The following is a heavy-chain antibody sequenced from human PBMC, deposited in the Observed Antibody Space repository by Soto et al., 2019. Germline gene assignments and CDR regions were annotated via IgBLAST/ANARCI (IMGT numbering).Heavy chain of an antibody. CDR2: ISSSGSTI. D-gene: IGHD3-10*01. CDR3: ARPPYGSGSYYLYYYYYMDV. V-gene: IGHV3-11*01. CDR1: GFTFSDYY. J-gene: IGHJ6*03. Sequence: AGGSLRLSCAASGFTFSDYYMSWIRQAPGKWLEWVSYISSSGSTIYYADSVKGRFTISRDNAKNSLYLQMNSLRAEDTAVYYCARPPYGSGSYYLYYYYYMDVWGKGTTVTVSS.